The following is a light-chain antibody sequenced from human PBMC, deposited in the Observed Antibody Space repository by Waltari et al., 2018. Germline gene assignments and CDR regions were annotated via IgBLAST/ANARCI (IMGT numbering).Light chain of an antibody. CDR1: QSVSRY. J-gene: IGKJ3*01. V-gene: IGKV3-11*01. CDR2: DPF. Sequence: EIVLTQSPVTLSLSPGDRATLSCRASQSVSRYLACYQQKPGQAPRLLIYDPFSRASGIPARFSGSGSGTDFTLTISSLEPEDFAVYYCLHRSNWPPLFTFGPGTKVDIK. CDR3: LHRSNWPPLFT.